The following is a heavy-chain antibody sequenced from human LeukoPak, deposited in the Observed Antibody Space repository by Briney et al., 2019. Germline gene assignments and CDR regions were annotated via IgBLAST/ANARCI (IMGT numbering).Heavy chain of an antibody. CDR1: GFTFSSYA. J-gene: IGHJ4*02. D-gene: IGHD5-18*01. CDR2: ISGSGGST. V-gene: IGHV3-23*01. CDR3: AREGPGYSYGSSGY. Sequence: GGSLRLSCAASGFTFSSYAMSWVRQVPGKGLEWVSAISGSGGSTYYADSVKGRFTISRDNSKNSLYLQMNSLRDEDTAVYYCAREGPGYSYGSSGYWGQGTLVTVSS.